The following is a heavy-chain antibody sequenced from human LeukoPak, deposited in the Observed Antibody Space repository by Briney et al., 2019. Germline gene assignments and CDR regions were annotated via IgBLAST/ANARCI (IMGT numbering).Heavy chain of an antibody. V-gene: IGHV1-8*01. CDR2: MNPNSGNT. D-gene: IGHD3-22*01. J-gene: IGHJ5*02. CDR3: ARTYHYDSSGYYLGGNWFDP. CDR1: GYTFTSYD. Sequence: SSVKVSCKASGYTFTSYDINWVRQATGQGLEWMGWMNPNSGNTGYAQKFQGRVTMTRNTSISTAYMALSRLRSEDTAVYYCARTYHYDSSGYYLGGNWFDPWGQGTLVTVSS.